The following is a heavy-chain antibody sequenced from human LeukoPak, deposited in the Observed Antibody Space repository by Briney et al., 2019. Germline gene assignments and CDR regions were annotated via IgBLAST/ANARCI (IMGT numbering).Heavy chain of an antibody. CDR2: ISWNSGYI. CDR3: ASKLVTVTTADFDY. Sequence: PGGSLRLSCAASGFTFDDYAMHWVRQAPGRGLEWVSGISWNSGYIGYADSVKGRFTISRDNAKNSLYLQMNSLRAEDAAVYYCASKLVTVTTADFDYWGQGTLVTVSS. J-gene: IGHJ4*02. CDR1: GFTFDDYA. D-gene: IGHD4-17*01. V-gene: IGHV3-9*01.